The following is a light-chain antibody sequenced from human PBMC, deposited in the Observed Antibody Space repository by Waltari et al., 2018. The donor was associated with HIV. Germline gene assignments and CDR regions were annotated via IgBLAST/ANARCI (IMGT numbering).Light chain of an antibody. CDR2: AAS. J-gene: IGKJ1*01. CDR1: QSISRH. CDR3: QQSYRTPRT. V-gene: IGKV1-39*01. Sequence: DIQMTQSPSSLSASVGDRITITCRASQSISRHLNWYQHKPGKAPKVLIYAASTLESGVPSRFSGSGSATDFNLTVTSLQPEDFATYFCQQSYRTPRTFGQGTKVEI.